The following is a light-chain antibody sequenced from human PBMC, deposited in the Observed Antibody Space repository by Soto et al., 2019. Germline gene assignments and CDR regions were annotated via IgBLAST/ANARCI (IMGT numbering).Light chain of an antibody. CDR2: ELT. V-gene: IGLV2-8*01. Sequence: QSALTQPPSASGSPGQSVTISCTGTSSDVGGYDYVSWFQHHPGRAPKLMIYELTKRPSGVPDRFSGSRSGNTASLTVSGLQAEDEADYYCTSWTTSTTMIFGGGTKLTVL. CDR3: TSWTTSTTMI. J-gene: IGLJ2*01. CDR1: SSDVGGYDY.